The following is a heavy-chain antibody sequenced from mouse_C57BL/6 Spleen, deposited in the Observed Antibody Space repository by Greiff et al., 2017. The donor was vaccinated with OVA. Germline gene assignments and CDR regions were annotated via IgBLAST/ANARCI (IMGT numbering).Heavy chain of an antibody. CDR1: GYTFTDYN. CDR3: ASEGYDGYYHGGFAY. D-gene: IGHD2-3*01. Sequence: EVQLQQSGPELVKPGASVKMSCKASGYTFTDYNMHWVKQSHGKSLEWIGYINPNNGGTSYNQKFKGKATLTVNKSSSTAYMELRSLTSEDSAVYYCASEGYDGYYHGGFAYWGQGTLVTVSA. V-gene: IGHV1-22*01. CDR2: INPNNGGT. J-gene: IGHJ3*01.